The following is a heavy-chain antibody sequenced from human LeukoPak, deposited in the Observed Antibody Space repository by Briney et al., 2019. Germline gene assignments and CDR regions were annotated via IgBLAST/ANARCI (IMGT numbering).Heavy chain of an antibody. CDR1: GYSFTSYW. CDR2: IYPGDSDT. Sequence: GESLKISCKGSGYSFTSYWIGWVRQMPGKGLEWMGIIYPGDSDTRYSPSFQGQVTISADKSISTAYLQWSSLKASDTAMYYCARRFSHDYGDHPPYYYYYYGMDVWGQGTTVTVSS. V-gene: IGHV5-51*01. D-gene: IGHD4-17*01. CDR3: ARRFSHDYGDHPPYYYYYYGMDV. J-gene: IGHJ6*02.